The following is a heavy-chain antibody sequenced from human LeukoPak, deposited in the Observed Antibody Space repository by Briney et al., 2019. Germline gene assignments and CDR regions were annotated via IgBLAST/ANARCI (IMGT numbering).Heavy chain of an antibody. CDR2: IYYSGST. CDR3: ARVGATGRFDY. D-gene: IGHD1-26*01. Sequence: PSETLSLTCTVSGGSISSSSYYWGWIRQPPGKGLEWIGSIYYSGSTNYNSSLKSRVTMSVDTPKNQFSLKLSSVTAADTAVYYCARVGATGRFDYWGQGTLVTVS. J-gene: IGHJ4*02. CDR1: GGSISSSSYY. V-gene: IGHV4-39*07.